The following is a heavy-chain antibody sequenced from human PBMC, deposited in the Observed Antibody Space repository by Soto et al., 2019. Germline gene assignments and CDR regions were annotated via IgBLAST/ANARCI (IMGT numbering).Heavy chain of an antibody. J-gene: IGHJ4*02. CDR2: ITFRGDYT. Sequence: EVQLLASGGGLVQPGGSLRLSCAASGFTFSSYAMSWVRQAPGKGLEWLASITFRGDYTYYADSVKGRFTLSRDNSRNRLDLQMDSLKVEDTALYYCAKLGTMGVFDNWGQGTLLTVSS. CDR3: AKLGTMGVFDN. D-gene: IGHD1-26*01. CDR1: GFTFSSYA. V-gene: IGHV3-23*01.